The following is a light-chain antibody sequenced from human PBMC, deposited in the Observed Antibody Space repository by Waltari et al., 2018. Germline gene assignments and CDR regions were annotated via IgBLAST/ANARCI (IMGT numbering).Light chain of an antibody. CDR3: QKYEALPAT. J-gene: IGKJ1*01. Sequence: EIVLTQSPGPLSLSPGERATLSCRASQSVGRYLAWYQQKPGQAPRLLIYGASTRATGIPDRFSGSGSGTDFSLIISRLEPEDFAVYFCQKYEALPATFGQGTKVEIK. V-gene: IGKV3-20*01. CDR1: QSVGRY. CDR2: GAS.